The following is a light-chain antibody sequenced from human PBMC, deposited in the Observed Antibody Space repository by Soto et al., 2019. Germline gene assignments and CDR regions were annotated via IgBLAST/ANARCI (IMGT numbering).Light chain of an antibody. V-gene: IGKV3-15*01. J-gene: IGKJ5*01. CDR3: QQYDTWPSIT. Sequence: EIVMTQSPATLSVSPGEGATLSCRASQSVRTKLAWYQQKAGQAPRLLTYGASTRASGVSDRFSGSGSGTEYTLTISRLQSEDFAVYYCQQYDTWPSITFGQGTRLEIK. CDR2: GAS. CDR1: QSVRTK.